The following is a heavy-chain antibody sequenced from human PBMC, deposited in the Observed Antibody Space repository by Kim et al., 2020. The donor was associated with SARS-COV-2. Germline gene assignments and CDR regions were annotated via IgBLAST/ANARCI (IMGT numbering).Heavy chain of an antibody. Sequence: ASVKVSCKAFGYNFTDSPINWVRQAPGQGPQWMGWISTNTGNPTYAPDFKGRFVFSLDTSVSTAYLQINSLQPDDTAVYYCARDFGTSYFSGALCYFDLWGRSTLLSVSS. J-gene: IGHJ2*01. V-gene: IGHV7-4-1*02. CDR1: GYNFTDSP. CDR2: ISTNTGNP. CDR3: ARDFGTSYFSGALCYFDL. D-gene: IGHD1-26*01.